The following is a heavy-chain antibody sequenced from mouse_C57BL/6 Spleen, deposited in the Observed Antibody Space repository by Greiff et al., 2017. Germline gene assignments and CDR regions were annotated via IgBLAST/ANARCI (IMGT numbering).Heavy chain of an antibody. CDR1: GFTFSDYG. V-gene: IGHV5-17*01. J-gene: IGHJ4*01. CDR2: ISSGSSTI. CDR3: ARPLAMDY. Sequence: EVHLVESGGGLVKPGGSLKLSCAASGFTFSDYGMHWVRQAPEKGLEWVAYISSGSSTIYYADTVKGRFTISRDNAKNPLFLQMTSLRSEDTAMYYCARPLAMDYWGQGTSVTVSS.